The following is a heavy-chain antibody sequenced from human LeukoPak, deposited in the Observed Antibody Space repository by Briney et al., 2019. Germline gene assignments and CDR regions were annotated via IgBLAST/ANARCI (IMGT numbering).Heavy chain of an antibody. CDR1: GFTFSSYA. CDR3: AKFTRGYYDFWSGYYNLDY. V-gene: IGHV3-23*01. Sequence: GGSLRLSCAASGFTFSSYAMSWVRQAPGKGLEWVSAISGSGGSTYYADSVKGRFTISRDNSKNTLYLQMNSLRAEDTAVYYCAKFTRGYYDFWSGYYNLDYWGQGTLVTVSS. CDR2: ISGSGGST. J-gene: IGHJ4*02. D-gene: IGHD3-3*01.